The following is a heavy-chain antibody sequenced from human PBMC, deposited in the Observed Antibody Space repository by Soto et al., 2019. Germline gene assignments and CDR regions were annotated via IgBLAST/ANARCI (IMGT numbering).Heavy chain of an antibody. V-gene: IGHV3-23*01. D-gene: IGHD2-2*01. Sequence: EVQLLESGGGLVQPGGSLRLSYAASGFTFSSYAMKWVRQAPGKGLEWVSLIGESGTPTYYADSVKGRFTISRDNSGNTLFREMYSLRAEDTAVYYCARYIPGVRYYGMDVWGQGTTVTVSS. CDR1: GFTFSSYA. CDR2: IGESGTPT. CDR3: ARYIPGVRYYGMDV. J-gene: IGHJ6*02.